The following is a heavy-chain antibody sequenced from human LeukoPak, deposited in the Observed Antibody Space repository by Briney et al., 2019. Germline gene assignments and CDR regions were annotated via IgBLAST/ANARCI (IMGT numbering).Heavy chain of an antibody. CDR1: GGTFSSYA. CDR3: ALPGIAVAGYDY. Sequence: ASVKVSCKASGGTFSSYAISWVRQAPGQGLEWMGRIIPIFGTANYAQKLQGRVTITTDESTSTAYMELSSLRSEDTAVYYCALPGIAVAGYDYWGQGALVTVSS. D-gene: IGHD6-19*01. CDR2: IIPIFGTA. J-gene: IGHJ4*02. V-gene: IGHV1-69*05.